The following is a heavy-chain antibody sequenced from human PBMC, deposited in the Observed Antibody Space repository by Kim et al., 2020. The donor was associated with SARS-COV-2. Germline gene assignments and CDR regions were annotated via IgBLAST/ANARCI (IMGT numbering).Heavy chain of an antibody. CDR3: ARSEGATTQPAY. Sequence: GGSLRLSCAASGFTFSSYAMYWVRQAPSKGPEWVTFISYDGTEIYYADSVKGRFTISRDNSKNTLYLQMNNMRAEDTALYYCARSEGATTQPAYWGQGTLVPVSS. V-gene: IGHV3-30*01. J-gene: IGHJ4*02. D-gene: IGHD1-26*01. CDR2: ISYDGTEI. CDR1: GFTFSSYA.